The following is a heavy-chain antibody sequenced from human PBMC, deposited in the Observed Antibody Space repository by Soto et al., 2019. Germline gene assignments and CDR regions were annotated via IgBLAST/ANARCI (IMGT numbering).Heavy chain of an antibody. CDR2: IKQDGSEK. CDR1: GFTFSSYW. CDR3: AREVGHDAFDI. D-gene: IGHD3-16*01. V-gene: IGHV3-7*01. Sequence: EVQLVESGGGLVQPGGSLRLSCAASGFTFSSYWMSWVRQAPGKGLEWVANIKQDGSEKYYVDSVKGRFTISRDNAKNSLYLQMNSLRAEDTAVYYWAREVGHDAFDIWGQGTMVTVSS. J-gene: IGHJ3*02.